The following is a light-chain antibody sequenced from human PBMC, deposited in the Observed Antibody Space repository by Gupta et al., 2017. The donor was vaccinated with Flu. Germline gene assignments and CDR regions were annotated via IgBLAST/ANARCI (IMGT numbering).Light chain of an antibody. J-gene: IGLJ3*02. CDR3: SSYTRSTTSIIAWV. V-gene: IGLV2-14*01. Sequence: SVSGSLGQSITISCTGTSSDIGGYNRVSWYQQHPGKAPKLIIYEVSNRPSGLSDRFSGSKSGNTASLTISGPQADDEADYYCSSYTRSTTSIIAWVFGGGTRLTVL. CDR1: SSDIGGYNR. CDR2: EVS.